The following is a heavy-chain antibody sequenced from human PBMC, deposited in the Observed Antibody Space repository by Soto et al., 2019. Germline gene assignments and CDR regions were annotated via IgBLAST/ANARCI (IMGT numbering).Heavy chain of an antibody. Sequence: SETLSLTCAVYGGSFSDYYWTWIRQPPGKGLEWIGEINQSGRTNYNPSLKSRVTISIDTPKNQFSLKLSSGTAADTAVYYCERGRRRNIMSFEIVVREYNWLDNWGQGTLVTVS. D-gene: IGHD3-3*01. V-gene: IGHV4-34*01. CDR2: INQSGRT. CDR3: ERGRRRNIMSFEIVVREYNWLDN. J-gene: IGHJ5*02. CDR1: GGSFSDYY.